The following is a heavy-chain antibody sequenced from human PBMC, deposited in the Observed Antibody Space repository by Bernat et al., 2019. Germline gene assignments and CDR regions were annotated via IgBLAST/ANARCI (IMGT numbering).Heavy chain of an antibody. CDR1: GFTISSYG. V-gene: IGHV3-33*01. CDR2: IWYDGSNK. D-gene: IGHD5-18*01. J-gene: IGHJ6*03. Sequence: QVQLVESGGGVVQPGRSLRLSCAASGFTISSYGMHWVRQAPGKGLEWVAVIWYDGSNKYYADSVKGRFTISRDNSKNTLYLQMNSLRAEDTAVYYCARVVSGYSYGFFYYYYYMDVWGKGTTVTVSS. CDR3: ARVVSGYSYGFFYYYYYMDV.